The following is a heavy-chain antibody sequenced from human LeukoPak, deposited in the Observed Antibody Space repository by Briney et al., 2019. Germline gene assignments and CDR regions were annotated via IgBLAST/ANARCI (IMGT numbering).Heavy chain of an antibody. CDR2: ISSSSSYI. D-gene: IGHD4-17*01. CDR1: GYTFSSYS. V-gene: IGHV3-21*04. CDR3: AKYDRYGDYGGLDY. J-gene: IGHJ4*02. Sequence: GGSLRLSCAASGYTFSSYSMNWVRQAPGKGLEWVSSISSSSSYIYYADSVKGRFTISRDNAKNSLYLQMNSLRAEDTAVYYCAKYDRYGDYGGLDYWGQGTLVTVSS.